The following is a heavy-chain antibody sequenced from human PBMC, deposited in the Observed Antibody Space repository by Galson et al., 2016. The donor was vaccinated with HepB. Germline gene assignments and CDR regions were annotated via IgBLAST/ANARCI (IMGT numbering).Heavy chain of an antibody. J-gene: IGHJ6*02. CDR2: IFPDDSDT. V-gene: IGHV5-51*01. Sequence: QSGAEVKKPGESLKISCNGSGYHFAGYWIGWVRQLPGKGLECMGIIFPDDSDTNYSASLQGHVPISADKSISTAYLQWSSLKASDTAIYYCARLGESHYYGSENLLYGMDVWGQGTTVTVSS. CDR1: GYHFAGYW. D-gene: IGHD3-10*01. CDR3: ARLGESHYYGSENLLYGMDV.